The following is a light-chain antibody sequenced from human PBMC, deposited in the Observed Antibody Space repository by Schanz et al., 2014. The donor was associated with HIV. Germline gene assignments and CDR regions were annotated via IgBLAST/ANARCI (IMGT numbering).Light chain of an antibody. CDR2: GAS. CDR1: QTVSNN. Sequence: EIVMTQSPGTLSVSPGERATLSCRASQTVSNNLAWYQQKPGQAPRLLIYGASTRVTGIPARFSGSGSGTEFTLTISSLQSEDFAVYYCQQSNSWPYTFGQGTKLEI. J-gene: IGKJ2*01. V-gene: IGKV3-15*01. CDR3: QQSNSWPYT.